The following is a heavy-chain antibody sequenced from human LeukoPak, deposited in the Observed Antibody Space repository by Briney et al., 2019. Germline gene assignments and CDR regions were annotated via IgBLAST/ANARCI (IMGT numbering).Heavy chain of an antibody. CDR2: IKQDGSEK. Sequence: GGSLRLSCAASGFSFSNYWMSWVRQAPGKGLEWVANIKQDGSEKYYVDSVKGRFTISRDNAKNSLFLQMNSLRAEDTAVYYCARDQWQWLGHFDYWGQGTLVTVSS. CDR3: ARDQWQWLGHFDY. CDR1: GFSFSNYW. D-gene: IGHD6-19*01. V-gene: IGHV3-7*04. J-gene: IGHJ4*02.